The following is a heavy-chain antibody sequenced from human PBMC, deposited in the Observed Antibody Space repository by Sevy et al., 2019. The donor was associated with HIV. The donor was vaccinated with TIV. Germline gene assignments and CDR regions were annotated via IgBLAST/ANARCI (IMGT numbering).Heavy chain of an antibody. Sequence: GGCLRLSCAASGFTFSSYAMHWVRQAPGKGLEWVAVISYDGSNKYYADSVKGRFTISRDNSKNTLYLQMNSLRAEDTAVYYCARPKYSSGWYYYYGMDVWGQGTTVTVSS. D-gene: IGHD6-19*01. V-gene: IGHV3-30*04. CDR2: ISYDGSNK. CDR3: ARPKYSSGWYYYYGMDV. CDR1: GFTFSSYA. J-gene: IGHJ6*02.